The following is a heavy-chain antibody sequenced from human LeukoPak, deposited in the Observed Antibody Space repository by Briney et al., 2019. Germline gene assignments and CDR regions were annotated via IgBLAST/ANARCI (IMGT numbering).Heavy chain of an antibody. Sequence: GESLKISCRGSGYSFTSYWIGWVRQMPGKGVEGMGSIYPGYSDTRYSPSFQGQVTISADKSISTAYLQWSSLKASDTAMYYCARHSRVVVAATPAYWGQGTLVTVSS. J-gene: IGHJ4*02. V-gene: IGHV5-51*01. CDR2: IYPGYSDT. CDR3: ARHSRVVVAATPAY. D-gene: IGHD2-15*01. CDR1: GYSFTSYW.